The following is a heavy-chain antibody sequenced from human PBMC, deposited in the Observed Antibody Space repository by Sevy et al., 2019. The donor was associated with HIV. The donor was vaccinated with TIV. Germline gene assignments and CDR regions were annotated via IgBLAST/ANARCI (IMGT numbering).Heavy chain of an antibody. CDR2: IWYDGSNK. CDR3: AREKYYYDSSGYSTWFDS. Sequence: GGSLRLSCAASGFTFSSYGMHWVRQAPGKGLEWVAVIWYDGSNKYYADSVKGRFTISRDNSKNTLYLQMNSLRAEDTAVYFCAREKYYYDSSGYSTWFDSWGQGTLVTVSS. V-gene: IGHV3-33*01. J-gene: IGHJ5*01. CDR1: GFTFSSYG. D-gene: IGHD3-22*01.